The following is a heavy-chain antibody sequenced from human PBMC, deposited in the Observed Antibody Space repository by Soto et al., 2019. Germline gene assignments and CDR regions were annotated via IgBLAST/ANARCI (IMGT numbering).Heavy chain of an antibody. CDR2: INPSGGST. Sequence: VSCKASGYTFTSYYMHWVRQAPGQGLEWMGIINPSGGSTSYAQKFQGRVTMTRDTSTSTVYMELSSLRSEDTAVYYCARGHYDSISPMNAFDIWGQGTMVTVSS. CDR3: ARGHYDSISPMNAFDI. CDR1: GYTFTSYY. D-gene: IGHD3-22*01. J-gene: IGHJ3*02. V-gene: IGHV1-46*01.